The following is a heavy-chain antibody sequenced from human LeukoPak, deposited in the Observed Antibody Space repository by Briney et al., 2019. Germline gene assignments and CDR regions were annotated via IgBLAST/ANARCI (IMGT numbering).Heavy chain of an antibody. CDR3: ARDRWGYSGYDY. D-gene: IGHD5-12*01. V-gene: IGHV3-48*02. CDR1: GFTFSSYS. CDR2: ISSTSSTI. Sequence: GGSLRLSCAASGFTFSSYSVNWVRQAPGKGLEWLSYISSTSSTIYYADSVKGRFTISRDNGKNSLYPKMNSLRDEDTAVYYCARDRWGYSGYDYWGQGTLVIVSS. J-gene: IGHJ4*02.